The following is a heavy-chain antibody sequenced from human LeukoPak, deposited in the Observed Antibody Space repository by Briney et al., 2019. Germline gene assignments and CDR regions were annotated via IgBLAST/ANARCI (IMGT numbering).Heavy chain of an antibody. CDR1: GGSFSGYY. J-gene: IGHJ6*03. CDR3: ARGVAGYYYYYYMDV. CDR2: INHSGST. V-gene: IGHV4-34*01. Sequence: KPSETLSLTCAVYGGSFSGYYWSWIRQPPGKGLEWIGEINHSGSTNYNPSLKSRVTISVDTSKNQFSLKLSSVTAADTAVYYCARGVAGYYYYYYMDVWGKGTSVTVSS. D-gene: IGHD6-19*01.